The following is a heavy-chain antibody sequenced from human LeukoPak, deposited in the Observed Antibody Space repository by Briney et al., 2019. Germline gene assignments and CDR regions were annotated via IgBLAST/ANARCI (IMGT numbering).Heavy chain of an antibody. D-gene: IGHD3-10*01. CDR1: GFTFSSYW. CDR2: ISSTGVIR. CDR3: ARGAEYDGSGSYYDGNWFDP. Sequence: GGSLRLSCVASGFTFSSYWMSWVRQAPGKGLEWVSYISSTGVIRYYADSVKGRFTISRDNAKNSLFLQMNSLRAEDTAVYYCARGAEYDGSGSYYDGNWFDPWGQGTLVTVSS. V-gene: IGHV3-48*04. J-gene: IGHJ5*02.